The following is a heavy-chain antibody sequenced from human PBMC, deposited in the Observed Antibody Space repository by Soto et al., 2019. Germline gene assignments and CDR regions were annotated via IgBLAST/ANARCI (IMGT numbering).Heavy chain of an antibody. D-gene: IGHD6-19*01. J-gene: IGHJ4*02. CDR2: ISYDGSNK. CDR3: AKDFIGAGYSSGWYDY. Sequence: PGGSLRLSCAASGFTFSSYGMHWVRQAPGKGLEWVAVISYDGSNKYYADSVKGRFTISRDNSKNTLYLQMNSLRAEDTAVYYCAKDFIGAGYSSGWYDYWGQGTLVTVSS. CDR1: GFTFSSYG. V-gene: IGHV3-30*18.